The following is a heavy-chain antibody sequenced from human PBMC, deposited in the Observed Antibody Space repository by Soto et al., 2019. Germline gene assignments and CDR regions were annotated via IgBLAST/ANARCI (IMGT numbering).Heavy chain of an antibody. Sequence: GGSLRLSCAASGFTVSSNYMSWVRQAPGKGLEWVSVIYSGGSTYYADSVKGRFTISRDNSKNTLYLQMNSLRAEDTAVYYCERSGFGDPIGSPWGQGTLVTVSS. CDR3: ERSGFGDPIGSP. CDR2: IYSGGST. CDR1: GFTVSSNY. D-gene: IGHD3-10*01. J-gene: IGHJ5*02. V-gene: IGHV3-66*01.